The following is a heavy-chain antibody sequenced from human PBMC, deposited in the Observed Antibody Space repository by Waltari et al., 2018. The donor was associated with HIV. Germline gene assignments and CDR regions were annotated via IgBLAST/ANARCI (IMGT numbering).Heavy chain of an antibody. V-gene: IGHV4-31*03. CDR1: GGSISSGGYY. Sequence: QVQLQESGPGLVKPSQTLSLTCTVSGGSISSGGYYWSWIRQHPGKGLEWIGYIYYSGSTYYNPSLKSRVTISVDTSKNQFSLKLSSVTAADTAVYYCARVAQDIVLPAADSVVSESFRWFDLWGRGTLVTVSS. CDR2: IYYSGST. J-gene: IGHJ2*01. D-gene: IGHD2-8*01. CDR3: ARVAQDIVLPAADSVVSESFRWFDL.